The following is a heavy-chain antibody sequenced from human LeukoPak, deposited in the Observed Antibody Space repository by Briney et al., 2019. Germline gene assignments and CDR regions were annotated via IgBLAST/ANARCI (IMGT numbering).Heavy chain of an antibody. CDR3: AKDLTIYDSSGRLDY. Sequence: PSETLSLTCTVSGGSISSYYWSWIRQPAGEGLEWIGRIYTSGSTNYNASLKSRVTMSVDTSKHQFSLTLSSVTAADTAVYSCAKDLTIYDSSGRLDYWGQGTLVTVSS. CDR2: IYTSGST. CDR1: GGSISSYY. D-gene: IGHD3-22*01. V-gene: IGHV4-4*07. J-gene: IGHJ4*02.